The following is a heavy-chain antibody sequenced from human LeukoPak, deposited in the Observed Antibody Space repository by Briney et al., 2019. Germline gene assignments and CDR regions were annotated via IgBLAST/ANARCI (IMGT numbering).Heavy chain of an antibody. CDR3: AGTDALYYYGMDV. CDR2: IRYDGSNK. D-gene: IGHD1-1*01. J-gene: IGHJ6*02. Sequence: GGSLRLSCAASGFTFSSYGMHWVRQAPGKGLEWVAFIRYDGSNKYYADSVRGRFTISRDNSKNTLYLQMNSLRAEDTAVYYCAGTDALYYYGMDVWGQGTTVTVSS. CDR1: GFTFSSYG. V-gene: IGHV3-30*02.